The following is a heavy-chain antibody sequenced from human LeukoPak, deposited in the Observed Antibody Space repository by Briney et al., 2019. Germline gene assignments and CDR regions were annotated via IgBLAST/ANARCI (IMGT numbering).Heavy chain of an antibody. V-gene: IGHV3-30*02. CDR2: IWYDGSNK. J-gene: IGHJ3*02. CDR3: AKETYYYDSSGYFFGAFDI. CDR1: GFTFSSYG. D-gene: IGHD3-22*01. Sequence: GGSLRLSCAASGFTFSSYGMHWVRQAPGKGLEWVAVIWYDGSNKYYADSVKGRFTISRDNSKNTLYLQMNSLRAEDTAVYYCAKETYYYDSSGYFFGAFDIWGQGTMVTVSS.